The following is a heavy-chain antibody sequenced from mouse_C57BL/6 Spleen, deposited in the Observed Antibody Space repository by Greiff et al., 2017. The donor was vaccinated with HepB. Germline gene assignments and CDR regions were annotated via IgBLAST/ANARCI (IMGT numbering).Heavy chain of an antibody. V-gene: IGHV5-9-1*02. CDR3: TRDLVGNYGWFAY. Sequence: EVKVVDSGEGLVKPGGSLKLSCAASGFTFSSYAMSWVRQTPEKRLEWVAYISSGGDYIYYADTVKGRFTISRDNARNTLYLQMSSLKSEDTAMYYCTRDLVGNYGWFAYWGQGTLVTVSA. J-gene: IGHJ3*01. CDR2: ISSGGDYI. CDR1: GFTFSSYA. D-gene: IGHD2-1*01.